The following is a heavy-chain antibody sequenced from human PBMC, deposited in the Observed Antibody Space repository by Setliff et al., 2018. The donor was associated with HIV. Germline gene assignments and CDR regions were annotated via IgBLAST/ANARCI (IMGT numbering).Heavy chain of an antibody. CDR2: ISGSGGSA. CDR1: GFTFSSYA. Sequence: SGGSLRLSCAASGFTFSSYAMSWVRQAPGKGPEWVSAISGSGGSAYYADSVKGRFTISRDNSKSTIDLEMNSLRAEDTAVYYCAKRVVVTANPYCFDYWGQGTLVTVSS. J-gene: IGHJ4*02. D-gene: IGHD2-21*02. V-gene: IGHV3-23*01. CDR3: AKRVVVTANPYCFDY.